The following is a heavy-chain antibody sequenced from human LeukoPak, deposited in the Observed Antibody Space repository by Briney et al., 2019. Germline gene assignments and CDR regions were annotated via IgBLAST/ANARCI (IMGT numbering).Heavy chain of an antibody. J-gene: IGHJ4*02. CDR1: GFTFRSYA. Sequence: GGSLRLSCAASGFTFRSYAMSWVRQAPGKGLEWVGRIKAKAHGGTIEYAAPVKGRFTISRDDSKNTLYLQMNSLKTEDTAVYYCTTDGVGVEGATYDNWGQGTLVSVSS. CDR2: IKAKAHGGTI. V-gene: IGHV3-15*01. CDR3: TTDGVGVEGATYDN. D-gene: IGHD1-26*01.